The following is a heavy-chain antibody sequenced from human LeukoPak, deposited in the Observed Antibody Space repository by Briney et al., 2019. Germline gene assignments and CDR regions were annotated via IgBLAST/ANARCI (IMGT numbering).Heavy chain of an antibody. Sequence: SETLSLTCAVYGGSFSGYYWSWIRQPPGKGLEWIGEINHSGSTNYDPSLKSRVTISVDTSKNQFSLKLSSVTAADTAVYYCARGRYCSGGSCYFTLLGAFDIWGQGTMVTVSS. D-gene: IGHD2-15*01. J-gene: IGHJ3*02. CDR3: ARGRYCSGGSCYFTLLGAFDI. V-gene: IGHV4-34*01. CDR1: GGSFSGYY. CDR2: INHSGST.